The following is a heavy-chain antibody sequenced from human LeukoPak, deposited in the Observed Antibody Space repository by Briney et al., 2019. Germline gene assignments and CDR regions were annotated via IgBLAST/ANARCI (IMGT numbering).Heavy chain of an antibody. CDR3: ASRGRITIFGVAASAFDI. Sequence: PSETLSLTCTVSGGSISSYYWSWIRQPPGKGLAWIGYIYYSGSTNYNPSLKSRVTISVDTSKNQFSLKLSSVTAADTAVYYCASRGRITIFGVAASAFDIWGQGTMVTVSS. D-gene: IGHD3-3*01. J-gene: IGHJ3*02. CDR2: IYYSGST. V-gene: IGHV4-59*01. CDR1: GGSISSYY.